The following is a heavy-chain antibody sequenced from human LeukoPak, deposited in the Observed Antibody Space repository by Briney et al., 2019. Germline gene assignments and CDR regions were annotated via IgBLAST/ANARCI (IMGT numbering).Heavy chain of an antibody. CDR2: IYSGGST. CDR1: GFTVSSNY. V-gene: IGHV3-53*05. D-gene: IGHD3-9*01. CDR3: GADILTGYYMAMDV. J-gene: IGHJ6*04. Sequence: PGGSLRLSCAASGFTVSSNYMSWVRQAPGKGLEWVSVIYSGGSTYYADSVKGRFTVSRDNSKNTLYLQMNSLRAEDTAVYYCGADILTGYYMAMDVWGKGTAVTVSS.